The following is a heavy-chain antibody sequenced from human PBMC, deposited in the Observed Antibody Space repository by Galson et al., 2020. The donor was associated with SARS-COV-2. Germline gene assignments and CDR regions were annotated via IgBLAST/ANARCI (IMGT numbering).Heavy chain of an antibody. V-gene: IGHV4-61*01. CDR2: IYYSGST. CDR3: ARVQFDYWSGYYTGHEYFFDC. D-gene: IGHD3-3*01. J-gene: IGHJ4*02. Sequence: SETMSNTCTVSGGSVHSGSYYWSWIRQPPGQGLEWIGFIYYSGSTTYNHSLKSRVTISIDTSKNQFSLKLSSVTAADTAVYYCARVQFDYWSGYYTGHEYFFDCWGQGTLVTVSS. CDR1: GGSVHSGSYY.